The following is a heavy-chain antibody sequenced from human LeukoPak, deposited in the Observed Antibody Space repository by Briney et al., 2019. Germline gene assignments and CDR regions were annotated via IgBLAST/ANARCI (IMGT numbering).Heavy chain of an antibody. D-gene: IGHD3-22*01. CDR1: GFTSDDYG. J-gene: IGHJ4*02. V-gene: IGHV3-20*04. CDR3: ANHDWKDIIGYYPEY. CDR2: INWNGDRT. Sequence: PGGSLRLSCAASGFTSDDYGMSWVRQAPGKGLEWVSGINWNGDRTGYADSVKGRFTISIDNAKNSVYLQMNTLRAEDTALYYCANHDWKDIIGYYPEYWGQGTLVTVSS.